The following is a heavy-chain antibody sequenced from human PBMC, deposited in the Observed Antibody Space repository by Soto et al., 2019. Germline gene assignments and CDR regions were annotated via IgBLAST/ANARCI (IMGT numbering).Heavy chain of an antibody. V-gene: IGHV1-69*02. CDR2: IIPILGIA. CDR3: ASLRDRNHSYYYMDV. D-gene: IGHD1-1*01. Sequence: QVQLVQSGAEVKKPGSSVKVSCKASGGTFSSYTISWVRQAPGQGLEWMGRIIPILGIANYAQKFQGRVTITADKSTSTAYMELSSLRSEDTAVYYCASLRDRNHSYYYMDVWGKGTTVTVSS. J-gene: IGHJ6*03. CDR1: GGTFSSYT.